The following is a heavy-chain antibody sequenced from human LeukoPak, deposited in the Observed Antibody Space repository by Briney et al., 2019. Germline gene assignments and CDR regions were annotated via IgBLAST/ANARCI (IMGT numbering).Heavy chain of an antibody. CDR3: AKVGRYCTNGVCYRDY. D-gene: IGHD2-8*01. Sequence: GGSLSLSCAASGFTFSSYAMSWVRQAPGKGLEWVSAISGSGGSTYYADSVKGRFTISRDNSKNTLYLQMNSLRAEDTAVYYCAKVGRYCTNGVCYRDYWGQGTLVTVSS. J-gene: IGHJ4*02. CDR1: GFTFSSYA. V-gene: IGHV3-23*01. CDR2: ISGSGGST.